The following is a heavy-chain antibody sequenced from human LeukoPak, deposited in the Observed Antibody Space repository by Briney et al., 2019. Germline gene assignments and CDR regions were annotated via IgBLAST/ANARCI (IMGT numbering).Heavy chain of an antibody. CDR1: GFTFSDYY. V-gene: IGHV3-11*03. CDR3: AAERGSYGVGTH. J-gene: IGHJ4*02. CDR2: ISSSSSYT. D-gene: IGHD1-26*01. Sequence: PGGSLILSCAASGFTFSDYYMSWIRQAPGKGLEWVSYISSSSSYTNYADSVKGRFTISRDNAKNSLYLQMNSLRAEDTAVYYCAAERGSYGVGTHWGQGTLVTVSS.